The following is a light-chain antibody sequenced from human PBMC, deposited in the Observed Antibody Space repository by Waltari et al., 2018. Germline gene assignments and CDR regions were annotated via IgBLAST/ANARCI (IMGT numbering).Light chain of an antibody. CDR1: QGISSY. V-gene: IGKV1-8*01. CDR2: AAS. CDR3: QQYYSYLPLT. Sequence: AIRMTQSPSSFSASTGDRVTITCRASQGISSYLAWYQQKPGKAPKLLTYAASTLQSGVPSRFSGSGSGTDFTLTISCLQSEDFATYSCQQYYSYLPLTFGGGTKVEIK. J-gene: IGKJ4*01.